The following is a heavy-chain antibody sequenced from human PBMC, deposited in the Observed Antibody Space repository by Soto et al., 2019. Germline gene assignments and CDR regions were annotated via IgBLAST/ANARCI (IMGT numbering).Heavy chain of an antibody. J-gene: IGHJ4*02. CDR1: GFTFTRYG. V-gene: IGHV1-18*01. Sequence: ASVKVSRKASGFTFTRYGISWVGQAPGQGLEWMGWISAYNGNTNYAQKLQGRVTMTTDTSTSTAYMELRSLRSDDTAVYYCARADDFWSGYQIDYWGQGTLVTVSS. CDR2: ISAYNGNT. D-gene: IGHD3-3*01. CDR3: ARADDFWSGYQIDY.